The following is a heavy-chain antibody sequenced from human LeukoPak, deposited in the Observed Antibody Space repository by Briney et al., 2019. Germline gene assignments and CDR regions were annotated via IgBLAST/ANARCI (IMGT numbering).Heavy chain of an antibody. CDR2: INPNSGGT. CDR1: GYTFTGYY. V-gene: IGHV1-2*06. CDR3: ARSHPGLSSGYYGDY. Sequence: ASVKVSCKASGYTFTGYYMHWVRQAPGQGLEWMGRINPNSGGTNYAQKFQGRVTMTRDTSINTAYMELSRLRSDDTAVYYCARSHPGLSSGYYGDYWGQGTLVTVSS. J-gene: IGHJ4*02. D-gene: IGHD3-22*01.